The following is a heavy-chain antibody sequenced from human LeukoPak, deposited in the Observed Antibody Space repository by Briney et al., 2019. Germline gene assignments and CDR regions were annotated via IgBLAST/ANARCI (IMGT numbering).Heavy chain of an antibody. CDR1: GFTVSSDY. CDR3: TRGGSVPATRSFDY. Sequence: GGSLRLSCSASGFTVSSDYMSWVRQAPGKGLAWLSVIYSGGTTYYADSVKGRFTVSRDNSKNTVYLQMNSLRVEDTAMYYCTRGGSVPATRSFDYWGQGTLVTVSS. D-gene: IGHD6-19*01. V-gene: IGHV3-66*01. CDR2: IYSGGTT. J-gene: IGHJ4*02.